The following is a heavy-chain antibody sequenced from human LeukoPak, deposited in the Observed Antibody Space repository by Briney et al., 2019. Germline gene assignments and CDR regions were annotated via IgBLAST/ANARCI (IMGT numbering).Heavy chain of an antibody. CDR2: ISWNSGSI. V-gene: IGHV3-9*03. Sequence: PGGSLRLSCAASGFTFDDYAMHWVRQAPGKGLEWASGISWNSGSIGYADSVKGRFTISRDNAKNSLYLQMNSLRAEDMALYYCARSYSSGWYGYFDYWGQGTLVTVSS. J-gene: IGHJ4*02. D-gene: IGHD6-19*01. CDR1: GFTFDDYA. CDR3: ARSYSSGWYGYFDY.